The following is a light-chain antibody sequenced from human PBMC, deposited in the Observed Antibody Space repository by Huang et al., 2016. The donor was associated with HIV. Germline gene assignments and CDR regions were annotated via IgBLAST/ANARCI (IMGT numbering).Light chain of an antibody. J-gene: IGKJ1*01. CDR2: GAS. Sequence: EAVLTQSPGTLSLSPGERATLSSSASQRVTSDQLSWYQQKPGQGPRLLIYGASARATGIPDRFTGSGSGTCFSLTISRLEPEDSAVYYCQQYDISSWTFGQGTKVEIK. CDR1: QRVTSDQ. V-gene: IGKV3-20*01. CDR3: QQYDISSWT.